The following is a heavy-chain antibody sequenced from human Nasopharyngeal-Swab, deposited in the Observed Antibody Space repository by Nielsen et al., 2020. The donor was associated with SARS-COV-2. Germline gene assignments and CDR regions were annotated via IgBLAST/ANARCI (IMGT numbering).Heavy chain of an antibody. V-gene: IGHV3-30-3*01. J-gene: IGHJ6*02. CDR3: AREEVGGNYYYYGSDV. Sequence: GESLNISCAVFGPSFDNSAMHWVRQAPGTGLEWVAVVSYDGNHQYYADSVMGRFTISRDTSKNTVTLQMDSLRPEDTAIYYCAREEVGGNYYYYGSDVWGQGTTVTVS. CDR1: GPSFDNSA. D-gene: IGHD6-19*01. CDR2: VSYDGNHQ.